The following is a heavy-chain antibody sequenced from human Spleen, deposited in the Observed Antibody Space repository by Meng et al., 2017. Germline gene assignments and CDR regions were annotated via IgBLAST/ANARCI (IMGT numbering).Heavy chain of an antibody. CDR3: ARAGFVNMDREYYGMDV. CDR1: GYIFASYW. CDR2: IFPGDSDT. V-gene: IGHV5-51*01. D-gene: IGHD3-10*01. Sequence: GESLKISCQGSGYIFASYWIGWVRQMPGKGLEWMGIIFPGDSDTRYSPSFQGQVTISVDKSINTAYLEWSSLKASDTAMYYCARAGFVNMDREYYGMDVWGQGTTVTVSS. J-gene: IGHJ6*02.